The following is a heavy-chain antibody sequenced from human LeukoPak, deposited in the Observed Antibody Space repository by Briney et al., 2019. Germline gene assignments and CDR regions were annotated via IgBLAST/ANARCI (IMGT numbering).Heavy chain of an antibody. D-gene: IGHD3-22*01. CDR3: TATYYYDSSGYPY. CDR2: IKSKTDGGTT. CDR1: GFTFSNAW. Sequence: PGGSLRLSCAASGFTFSNAWMSWVRHAPGKGLEWVGRIKSKTDGGTTDYAAPVKGRFTISRDDSKNTLYLQMNSLKTEDTAVYYCTATYYYDSSGYPYWGQGTLVTVSS. J-gene: IGHJ4*02. V-gene: IGHV3-15*01.